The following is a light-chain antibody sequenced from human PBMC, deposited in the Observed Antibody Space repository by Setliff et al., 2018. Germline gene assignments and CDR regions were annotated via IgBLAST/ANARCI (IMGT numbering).Light chain of an antibody. V-gene: IGLV2-8*01. Sequence: RDIGGYKYVSWYQQHPGKAPKLMIYEVNKRPSGVPDRFSGSKSGNTASLTVSGLQAEDEADYYCLSYTSKTTHALFGGGT. J-gene: IGLJ2*01. CDR1: RDIGGYKY. CDR2: EVN. CDR3: LSYTSKTTHAL.